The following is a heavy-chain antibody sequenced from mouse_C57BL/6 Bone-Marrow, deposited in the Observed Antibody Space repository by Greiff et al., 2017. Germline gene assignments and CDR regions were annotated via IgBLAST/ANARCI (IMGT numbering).Heavy chain of an antibody. Sequence: VQLQQSGAELVRPGASVKLSCTASGFNIKDDYMHWVKQRPEQGLEWIGWLDPENGDTEYASKFQGKATITAYTSSNTAYLQLSSLTSEDTAVYYCTPYDYEGPWFAYWGQGTLVTVSA. J-gene: IGHJ3*01. V-gene: IGHV14-4*01. CDR3: TPYDYEGPWFAY. CDR1: GFNIKDDY. CDR2: LDPENGDT. D-gene: IGHD2-4*01.